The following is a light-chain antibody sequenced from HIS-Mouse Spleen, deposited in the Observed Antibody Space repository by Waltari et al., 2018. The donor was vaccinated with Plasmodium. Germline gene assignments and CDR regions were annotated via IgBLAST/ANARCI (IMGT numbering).Light chain of an antibody. CDR1: QGIRND. Sequence: AIQMTQSPSSLSASVEERVTITCRASQGIRNDLGWYQQKPGKAPKLLISAASSLQSGVPSRFSGSGSGTDFTLTISSLQPEDFATYYCLQDYNYPYTFGQGTKLEIK. CDR3: LQDYNYPYT. J-gene: IGKJ2*01. V-gene: IGKV1-6*01. CDR2: AAS.